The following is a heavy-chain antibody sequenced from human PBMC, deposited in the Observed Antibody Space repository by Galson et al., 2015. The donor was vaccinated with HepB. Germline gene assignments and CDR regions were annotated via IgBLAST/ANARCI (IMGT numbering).Heavy chain of an antibody. D-gene: IGHD3-3*01. CDR2: ISSSGAYI. V-gene: IGHV3-21*01. CDR1: GFTFSDYS. J-gene: IGHJ6*02. CDR3: ARDREYDFWSGYPPQAPRGSGSYYGMDV. Sequence: SLRLSCAASGFTFSDYSMNWVRQAPGKGLEWVSFISSSGAYIYYADSVKGRFTISRDNAKNSLYLQMNSLRAEDTAVYYCARDREYDFWSGYPPQAPRGSGSYYGMDVWGQGTTVTVSS.